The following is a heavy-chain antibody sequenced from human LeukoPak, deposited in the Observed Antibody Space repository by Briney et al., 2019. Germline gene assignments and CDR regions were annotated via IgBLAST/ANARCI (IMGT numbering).Heavy chain of an antibody. D-gene: IGHD6-19*01. CDR1: GFSFSSNW. V-gene: IGHV3-30*03. J-gene: IGHJ4*02. CDR2: ISYDGRNK. CDR3: ARDTYTSGWRYFDC. Sequence: GGSLRLSCAASGFSFSSNWMHWVRQAPGKRLQWVAAISYDGRNKYYGDSVKGRFTISRDNSRDTLYVQMNSLRAEDTAVYYCARDTYTSGWRYFDCWGQGTLVTVSS.